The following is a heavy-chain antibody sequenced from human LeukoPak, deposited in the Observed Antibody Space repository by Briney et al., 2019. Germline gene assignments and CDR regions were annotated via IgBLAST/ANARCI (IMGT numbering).Heavy chain of an antibody. D-gene: IGHD6-13*01. CDR3: AGGSSSETYYYYYYGMDV. J-gene: IGHJ6*04. CDR1: GFTFSGYE. V-gene: IGHV3-48*03. Sequence: GGSLRLSCAASGFTFSGYEMNWVRQAPGKGLEWVSYISSSGSTIYYADSVKGRFTISRDNAKNSLYLQMNSLRAEDTAVYYCAGGSSSETYYYYYYGMDVWGKGTTVTVSS. CDR2: ISSSGSTI.